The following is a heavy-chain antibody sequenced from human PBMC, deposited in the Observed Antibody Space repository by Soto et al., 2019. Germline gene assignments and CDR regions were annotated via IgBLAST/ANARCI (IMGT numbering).Heavy chain of an antibody. D-gene: IGHD2-2*01. Sequence: PGESLKISCQGSGYSFGAYWIGWVRQMPGKGLEWMGIIFPGDSDTRYRPSFQGQVTISVDRPINTAYLQWSSLKASDTAMYYCARRYCSSTSCLLPFDPWGQGTLVTVSS. CDR3: ARRYCSSTSCLLPFDP. J-gene: IGHJ5*02. CDR1: GYSFGAYW. CDR2: IFPGDSDT. V-gene: IGHV5-51*01.